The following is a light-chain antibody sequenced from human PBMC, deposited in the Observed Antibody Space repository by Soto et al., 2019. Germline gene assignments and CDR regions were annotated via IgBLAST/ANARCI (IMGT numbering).Light chain of an antibody. CDR2: DAS. Sequence: DIQMTQSPSSLSASVGDSVTFSCQASQDISNYVNWYQQRPGKAPTLLISDASNLEGGVPTRFSGSGSGTHSTVTISSLQREDVATYYCQQYDTRPLTFGGGTKVEIK. J-gene: IGKJ4*01. CDR3: QQYDTRPLT. CDR1: QDISNY. V-gene: IGKV1-33*01.